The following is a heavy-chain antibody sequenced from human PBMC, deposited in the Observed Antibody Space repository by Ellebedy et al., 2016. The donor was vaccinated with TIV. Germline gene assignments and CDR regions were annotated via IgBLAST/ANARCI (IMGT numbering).Heavy chain of an antibody. J-gene: IGHJ4*02. V-gene: IGHV3-23*01. Sequence: GESLKISXAASGFMFSNYAMSWVRQAPGKGLEWVSTISGTGGSTYYADIVQGRFTISRDNSKNIVYLQMNSPRAKDAALYHCVKGGDYDRPDDWGQGTLVTVSS. CDR1: GFMFSNYA. CDR3: VKGGDYDRPDD. CDR2: ISGTGGST. D-gene: IGHD4-17*01.